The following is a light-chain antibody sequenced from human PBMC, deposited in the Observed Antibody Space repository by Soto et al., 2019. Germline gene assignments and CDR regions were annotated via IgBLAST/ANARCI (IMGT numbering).Light chain of an antibody. CDR1: QSVSSY. V-gene: IGKV3-11*01. J-gene: IGKJ5*01. CDR3: QQRSNWPSIT. CDR2: DAS. Sequence: EIVLTQSPATLSLSPGERATLSCRASQSVSSYLAWHQQKPGQAPRLLIYDASNRATGIPARFSGSGSGTDFTLTISSLEPEDFAVYYCQQRSNWPSITFGQGTRLEI.